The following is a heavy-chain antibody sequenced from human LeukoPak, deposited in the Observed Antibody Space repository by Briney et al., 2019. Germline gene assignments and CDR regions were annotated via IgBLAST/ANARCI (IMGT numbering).Heavy chain of an antibody. Sequence: PSETLSLTCAVYGGSFSGYYWGWIRQPPGKGLEWIGSIYHSGSTYYNPSLKSRVTISVDTSKNQFSLKLSSVTAADTAVYYCARDSLNPTYYYDSSGYPFDYWGQGTLVTVSS. CDR2: IYHSGST. CDR1: GGSFSGYY. D-gene: IGHD3-22*01. CDR3: ARDSLNPTYYYDSSGYPFDY. J-gene: IGHJ4*02. V-gene: IGHV4-38-2*02.